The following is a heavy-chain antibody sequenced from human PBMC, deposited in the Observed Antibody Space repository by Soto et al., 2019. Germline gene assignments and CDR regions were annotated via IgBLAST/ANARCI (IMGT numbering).Heavy chain of an antibody. J-gene: IGHJ4*02. V-gene: IGHV3-30*18. D-gene: IGHD2-15*01. CDR3: AKEVHCGGGSCSWSEGFDY. CDR2: ISYEGSHT. CDR1: GFIFSSYG. Sequence: QVQLVESGGGVVQPGRSLRLSCAASGFIFSSYGMHWVRQAPGKGLEWVAVISYEGSHTYYADSVKGRFTITRDNSKNMLYLQMKSLRPEDTAVYYCAKEVHCGGGSCSWSEGFDYWGQGTLLTVSS.